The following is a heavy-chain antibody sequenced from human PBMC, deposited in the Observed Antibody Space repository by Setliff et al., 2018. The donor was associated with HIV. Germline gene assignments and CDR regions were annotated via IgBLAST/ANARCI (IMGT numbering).Heavy chain of an antibody. CDR2: INLNSGGT. CDR1: GGPFTSYN. Sequence: ASVKVSCKASGGPFTSYNIMWVRQAPGQGLEWMGRINLNSGGTDYAQEFQGRVTMTRDTSISTAYMEVSRLRSDDTAVYYCARDHCSSSGCYEYSYYGMDVWGQGTTVTVSS. J-gene: IGHJ6*02. V-gene: IGHV1-2*02. D-gene: IGHD2-2*01. CDR3: ARDHCSSSGCYEYSYYGMDV.